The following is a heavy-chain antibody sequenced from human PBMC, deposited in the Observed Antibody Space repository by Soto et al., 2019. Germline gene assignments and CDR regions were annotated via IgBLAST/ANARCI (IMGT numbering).Heavy chain of an antibody. CDR2: ISPHTGGT. CDR3: ARASQLVINPYYCPKNV. D-gene: IGHD3-22*01. CDR1: GYTFNRYY. Sequence: ASVKVSCKASGYTFNRYYMHWVRQAPGPGLEWMGWISPHTGGTTYAQKFQGRVTMTRDTSVSTALMELSRLGSDDTAVYYCARASQLVINPYYCPKNVWGKGPTVTFSS. J-gene: IGHJ6*04. V-gene: IGHV1-2*02.